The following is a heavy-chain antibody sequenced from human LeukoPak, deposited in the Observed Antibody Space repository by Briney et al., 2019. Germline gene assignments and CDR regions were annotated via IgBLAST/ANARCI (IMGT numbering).Heavy chain of an antibody. CDR1: GGSFSGYY. Sequence: PSETLSLTCAVYGGSFSGYYWSWIRQPPGKGLEWIGEINHSGSTNYNPSLKSRVTISVDTSKNQFSLKLSSVTAADTAVYYCARIRRELLLRYYYYYMDVWGKGTTVTVSS. J-gene: IGHJ6*03. CDR3: ARIRRELLLRYYYYYMDV. D-gene: IGHD1-26*01. V-gene: IGHV4-34*01. CDR2: INHSGST.